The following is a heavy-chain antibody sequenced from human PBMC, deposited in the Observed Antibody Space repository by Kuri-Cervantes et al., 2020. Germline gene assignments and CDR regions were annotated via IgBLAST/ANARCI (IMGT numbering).Heavy chain of an antibody. CDR1: GFTFSSYG. D-gene: IGHD1-26*01. Sequence: GESLKISCAASGFTFSSYGMHWVRQAPGKGPEWVAVIWYDGSNKYYADSVEGRFTISRDNSKNTLYLQMNSLRAEDTAVYYCARDIREWELHPGDYWGQGTLVTVSS. V-gene: IGHV3-33*01. CDR3: ARDIREWELHPGDY. CDR2: IWYDGSNK. J-gene: IGHJ4*02.